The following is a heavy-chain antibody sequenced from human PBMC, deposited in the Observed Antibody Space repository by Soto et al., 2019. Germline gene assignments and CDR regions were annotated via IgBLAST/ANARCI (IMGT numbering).Heavy chain of an antibody. CDR3: ARRLMGSYYFSLYGMDV. CDR2: IYYSGST. Sequence: SETLSLTCTVSGGSISSSSYYWGWIRQPPGKGLEWIGSIYYSGSTYYNPSLKSRVTISVDTSKNQFSLKLSSVTAADTSVYYCARRLMGSYYFSLYGMDVWGQGTTVTVSS. V-gene: IGHV4-39*01. CDR1: GGSISSSSYY. D-gene: IGHD3-10*01. J-gene: IGHJ6*01.